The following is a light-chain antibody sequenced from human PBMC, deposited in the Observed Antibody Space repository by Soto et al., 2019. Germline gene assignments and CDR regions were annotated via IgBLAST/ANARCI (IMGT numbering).Light chain of an antibody. V-gene: IGLV2-8*01. CDR1: SSDVGAYNY. J-gene: IGLJ2*01. CDR3: RSYAGSNNFVV. Sequence: QSVLTQPPSASGSPGQSVTISCTGTSSDVGAYNYVSWYQQHPGKAPKLMIYEVSKRPSGVPDRFSGSKSGNTASLTVSGLQAEDEADYYCRSYAGSNNFVVFGGGTQLTVL. CDR2: EVS.